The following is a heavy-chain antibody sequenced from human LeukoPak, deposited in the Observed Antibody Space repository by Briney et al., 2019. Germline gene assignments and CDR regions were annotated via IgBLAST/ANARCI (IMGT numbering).Heavy chain of an antibody. CDR2: ISAYNGNT. Sequence: ASVKVSCMASGYTFTSYGISWVRQAPGQGLEWMGWISAYNGNTNYAQKLQGRVTMTTDTSTSTAYMELRSLRSDDTAVYYCARVGVCGGDCYAIDYWGQGTLVTVSS. J-gene: IGHJ4*02. CDR3: ARVGVCGGDCYAIDY. D-gene: IGHD2-21*02. CDR1: GYTFTSYG. V-gene: IGHV1-18*01.